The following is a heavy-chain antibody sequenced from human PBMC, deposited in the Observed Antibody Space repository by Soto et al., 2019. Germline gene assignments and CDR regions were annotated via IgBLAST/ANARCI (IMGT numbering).Heavy chain of an antibody. V-gene: IGHV1-69*06. CDR1: GGTFSSYA. D-gene: IGHD2-2*01. CDR2: IIPIFGTA. Sequence: QVQLVQSGAKVKKPGSSVKVSCKASGGTFSSYAISWVRQAPGQGLEWMGGIIPIFGTANYAQKFQGRVTITADKSTSTAYMELSSLRSEDTAVYYCARVLPRDIVVVPAATGYYYYGMDVWGQGTTVTVSS. CDR3: ARVLPRDIVVVPAATGYYYYGMDV. J-gene: IGHJ6*02.